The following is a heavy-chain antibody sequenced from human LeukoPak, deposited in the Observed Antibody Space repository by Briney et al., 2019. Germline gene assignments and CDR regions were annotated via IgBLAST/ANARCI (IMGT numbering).Heavy chain of an antibody. CDR2: ISYDGSNK. CDR3: ESSSGYRSSRALDY. J-gene: IGHJ4*02. D-gene: IGHD6-13*01. Sequence: GGSLRLSCAASGFTFSSYAMHWVRQAPGKGLEWVAVISYDGSNKYYADSVKGRFTISRDNSKNTLYLQMNSLRAEDTAVYYSESSSGYRSSRALDYWGQRTLVTVSS. CDR1: GFTFSSYA. V-gene: IGHV3-30-3*01.